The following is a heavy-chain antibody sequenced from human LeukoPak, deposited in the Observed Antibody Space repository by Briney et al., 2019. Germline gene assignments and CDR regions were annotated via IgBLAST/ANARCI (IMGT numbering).Heavy chain of an antibody. CDR3: ARIVVVPAAPDAFDI. CDR1: AFTFSSYA. D-gene: IGHD2-2*01. Sequence: PGRSLRLSCAASAFTFSSYAMHWVRQAPGKGLEWVAVISYDGSNKYYADSVKGRFTISRDNSKNTLYLQMNSLRAEDTAVYYCARIVVVPAAPDAFDIWGQGTMVTVSS. J-gene: IGHJ3*02. V-gene: IGHV3-30-3*01. CDR2: ISYDGSNK.